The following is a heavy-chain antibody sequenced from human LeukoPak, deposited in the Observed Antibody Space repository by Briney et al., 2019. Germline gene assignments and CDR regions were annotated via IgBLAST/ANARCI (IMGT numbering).Heavy chain of an antibody. V-gene: IGHV3-48*03. J-gene: IGHJ6*04. D-gene: IGHD2-15*01. Sequence: PAGSLRLSCAASGFTFSSYEINWVSQAPGKGLEWVSYISSSGSTIYYADSVEGRFTISRDNAKNSLYLQMNSLRAEDTAVYYCARDHGLFYGMDVWGKGTTVTVSS. CDR1: GFTFSSYE. CDR2: ISSSGSTI. CDR3: ARDHGLFYGMDV.